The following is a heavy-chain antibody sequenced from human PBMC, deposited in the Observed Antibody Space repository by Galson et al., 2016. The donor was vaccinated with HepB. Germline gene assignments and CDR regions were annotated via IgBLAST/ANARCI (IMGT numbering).Heavy chain of an antibody. J-gene: IGHJ4*02. CDR1: GGTFNKYA. D-gene: IGHD6-13*01. V-gene: IGHV1-69*13. Sequence: SVKVSCKASGGTFNKYAISWVRQAPGQGLEWMGGITNFGTENYAQRFQGRVTITEDEYTSTVYMEMISLKSEDTAVDYCARVRYSTAWYFDYWGQGTLVTVSS. CDR3: ARVRYSTAWYFDY. CDR2: ITNFGTE.